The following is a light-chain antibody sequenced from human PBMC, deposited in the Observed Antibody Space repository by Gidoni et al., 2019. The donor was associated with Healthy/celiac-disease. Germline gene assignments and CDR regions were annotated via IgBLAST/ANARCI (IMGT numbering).Light chain of an antibody. Sequence: QLTQSPSSLSASVGDRVTITCRASQSISSYLNWYQQKPGKAPKLLIYAASSFQSGVPSRFSGSGSGTDFTLTISSLQPEDFATYYCQQSYSTSWTFGQGTKVEIK. J-gene: IGKJ1*01. CDR3: QQSYSTSWT. CDR1: QSISSY. CDR2: AAS. V-gene: IGKV1-39*01.